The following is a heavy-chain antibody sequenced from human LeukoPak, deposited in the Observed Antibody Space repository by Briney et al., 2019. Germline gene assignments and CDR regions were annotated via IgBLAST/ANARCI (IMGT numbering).Heavy chain of an antibody. CDR3: ARDIVWGSSDY. CDR1: GFTFSSYA. V-gene: IGHV3-30-3*01. D-gene: IGHD3-16*01. J-gene: IGHJ4*02. Sequence: GGTLRLSCAASGFTFSSYAMHWVRQAPGKGLEWVAVISYDGSNKYYADSVKGRFTISRDNAKNLLYLQMDSLRAEDTAVYYCARDIVWGSSDYWGQGILVTVSS. CDR2: ISYDGSNK.